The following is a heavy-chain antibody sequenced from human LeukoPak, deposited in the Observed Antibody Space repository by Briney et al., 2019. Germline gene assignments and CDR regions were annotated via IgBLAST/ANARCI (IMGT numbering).Heavy chain of an antibody. CDR3: TTIQGYCSGGSCYGNNWFDP. V-gene: IGHV3-15*01. CDR1: GFTFSNAW. J-gene: IGHJ5*02. D-gene: IGHD2-15*01. Sequence: GGSLRLSCAASGFTFSNAWMSWVRRAPGKGLEWVGRIKSKTDGGTTDYAAPVKGRFTISRDDSKNTLYLQMNSLKTEDTAVYYCTTIQGYCSGGSCYGNNWFDPWGQGTLVTVSS. CDR2: IKSKTDGGTT.